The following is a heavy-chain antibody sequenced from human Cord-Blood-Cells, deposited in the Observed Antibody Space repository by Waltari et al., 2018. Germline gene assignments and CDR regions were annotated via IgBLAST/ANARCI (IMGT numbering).Heavy chain of an antibody. D-gene: IGHD2-2*01. Sequence: QVQLVQSGAEVQKPGSSVKVSCKASGGTFSSYAISWVRQAPGQGLEWMGGIIPIFGTANYAQKFQGRVTITADESTSTAYMELSSLRSEDTAVYYCARGDCSSTSCLNNWFDPWGQGTLVTVSS. CDR1: GGTFSSYA. J-gene: IGHJ5*02. CDR2: IIPIFGTA. CDR3: ARGDCSSTSCLNNWFDP. V-gene: IGHV1-69*01.